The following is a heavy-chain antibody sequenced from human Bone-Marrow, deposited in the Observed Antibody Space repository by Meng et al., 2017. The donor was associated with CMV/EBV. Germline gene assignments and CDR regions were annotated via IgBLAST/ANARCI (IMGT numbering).Heavy chain of an antibody. CDR2: IYSGGSST. V-gene: IGHV3-23*03. D-gene: IGHD2-2*01. J-gene: IGHJ6*02. Sequence: GESLKISFAASGFTFSSYAMSWVRQAPGKGLEWVSVIYSGGSSTYYADSVKGRFTISRDNSKNTLYLQMNSLRAEDTAVYYCAKGGSTSLYYYYGMDVWVQGTTVTVSS. CDR3: AKGGSTSLYYYYGMDV. CDR1: GFTFSSYA.